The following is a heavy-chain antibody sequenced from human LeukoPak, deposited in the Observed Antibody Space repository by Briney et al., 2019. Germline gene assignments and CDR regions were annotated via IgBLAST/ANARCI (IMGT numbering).Heavy chain of an antibody. V-gene: IGHV1-3*01. J-gene: IGHJ5*02. D-gene: IGHD3-9*01. Sequence: ASVNVSCRASGYTFTIYAMHWVRQAPAQRLEGMGWINAGYGNTKYSQKFQGRVTNTRDTSASTAYMELSSLRSEDTAVYYCARDPSYYDILTGYYQGDWFDPWGQGTLVTVSS. CDR2: INAGYGNT. CDR3: ARDPSYYDILTGYYQGDWFDP. CDR1: GYTFTIYA.